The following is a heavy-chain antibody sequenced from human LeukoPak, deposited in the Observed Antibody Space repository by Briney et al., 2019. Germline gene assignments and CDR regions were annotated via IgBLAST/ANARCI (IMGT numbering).Heavy chain of an antibody. D-gene: IGHD3-9*01. CDR3: ARDRVGYDILTGLTPSGYYYYMDV. CDR1: GGSISSSNYY. J-gene: IGHJ6*03. Sequence: SETLSLTCTVSGGSISSSNYYWGWIRQPPGKGLEWIGSMFYSGKTYHNPSLKSRLSISLDTSKNQVSLNLGSVTAADTAVYYCARDRVGYDILTGLTPSGYYYYMDVWGKGTTVTISS. CDR2: MFYSGKT. V-gene: IGHV4-39*07.